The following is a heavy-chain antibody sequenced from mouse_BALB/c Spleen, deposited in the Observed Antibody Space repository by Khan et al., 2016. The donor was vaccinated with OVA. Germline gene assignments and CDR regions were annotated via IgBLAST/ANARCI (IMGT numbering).Heavy chain of an antibody. CDR2: IWGDGST. V-gene: IGHV2-3*01. Sequence: LVESGPGLVAPSQSLSITCTVSGFSLTSYGVNWVRQPPGKGLEWLGVIWGDGSTNYHSTLMSRLSISKDNSQSQVFLKLSSLQTDDTATYYCAKWGTANYYAMDYWGQGTSVTVSS. CDR3: AKWGTANYYAMDY. D-gene: IGHD1-2*01. J-gene: IGHJ4*01. CDR1: GFSLTSYG.